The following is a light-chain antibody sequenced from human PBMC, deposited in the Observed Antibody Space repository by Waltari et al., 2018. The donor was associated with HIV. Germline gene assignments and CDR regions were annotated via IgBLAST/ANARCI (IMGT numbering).Light chain of an antibody. CDR3: SAWDASLGAWM. V-gene: IGLV1-44*01. CDR1: TSNIGTNN. Sequence: QSVLTQPPSASGTPGQRIIISCSGSTSNIGTNNVNWYQQLPGTTPRLLMHSNIQRASGVPERFSGSRSGTAASLAISWLQSEDEADYYCSAWDASLGAWMFGGWTKLTVL. CDR2: SNI. J-gene: IGLJ3*02.